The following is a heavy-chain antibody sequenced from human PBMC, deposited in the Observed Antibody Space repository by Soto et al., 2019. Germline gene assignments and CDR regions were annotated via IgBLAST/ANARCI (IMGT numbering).Heavy chain of an antibody. CDR3: ARGRVRGVIIKHYYGMDV. Sequence: ASVKVSCKASGGTFSSYTISWVRQAPGQGLEWMGRIIPILGIANYAQKFQGRVTITADKSTSTAYMELSSLRSEDTAVYYCARGRVRGVIIKHYYGMDVWGQGTTVTVSS. J-gene: IGHJ6*02. V-gene: IGHV1-69*02. D-gene: IGHD3-10*01. CDR1: GGTFSSYT. CDR2: IIPILGIA.